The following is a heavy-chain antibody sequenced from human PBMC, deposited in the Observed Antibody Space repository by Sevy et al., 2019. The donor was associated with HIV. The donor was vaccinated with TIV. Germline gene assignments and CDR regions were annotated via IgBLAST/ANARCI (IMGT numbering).Heavy chain of an antibody. CDR1: GFTFSNYG. D-gene: IGHD6-6*01. Sequence: GGSLRLSCAASGFTFSNYGMHWVRQAPGKGLEWVALIRGDASTKYYKDSVKGRFTVSRDNAKNILYLQMNSLRPEDTAVYYCAKDLTGRYTSSSGDFDYWGQGTLVTVSS. CDR3: AKDLTGRYTSSSGDFDY. V-gene: IGHV3-30*02. J-gene: IGHJ4*02. CDR2: IRGDASTK.